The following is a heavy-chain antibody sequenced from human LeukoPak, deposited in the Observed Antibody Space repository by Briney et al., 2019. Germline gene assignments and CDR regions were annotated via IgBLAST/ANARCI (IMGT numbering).Heavy chain of an antibody. CDR1: GFTFSSYG. J-gene: IGHJ4*02. V-gene: IGHV3-30*18. Sequence: PGGSLRLSCAASGFTFSSYGMHWVRQAPGKGLEWVAVISYDGSNKYYADSVKGRFTISRDNSKNTLHLQMNSLRAEDTAVYYCAKDSHLYYDFWSGYPYFDYWGQGTLVTVSS. D-gene: IGHD3-3*01. CDR3: AKDSHLYYDFWSGYPYFDY. CDR2: ISYDGSNK.